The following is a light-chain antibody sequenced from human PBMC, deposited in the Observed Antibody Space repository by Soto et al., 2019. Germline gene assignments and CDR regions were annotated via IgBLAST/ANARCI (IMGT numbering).Light chain of an antibody. J-gene: IGKJ5*01. Sequence: ILLTQSPGTLSLSQGERATLSCRASQSISNKLVWYQQKPGQAPRLLIYGASTRATGIPARFSGSGSGTEFTLTISSLQSEDFAVYYCQQYNSWSPITFGQGTRLEI. CDR1: QSISNK. CDR3: QQYNSWSPIT. CDR2: GAS. V-gene: IGKV3-15*01.